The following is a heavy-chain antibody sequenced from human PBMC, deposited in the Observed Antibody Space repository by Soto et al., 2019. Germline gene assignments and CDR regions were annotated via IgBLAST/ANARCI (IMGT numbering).Heavy chain of an antibody. Sequence: GGSLRLSCAASGFTFSSYWMSWVRQAPGKGLEWVANIKQDGSEKYYVDSVKGRFTISRDNAKNSLYLQMNSLRAEDTAVYYCARVGIGYCSSTSCYYYYYGMDVWGQGTTVTVSS. CDR2: IKQDGSEK. J-gene: IGHJ6*02. CDR1: GFTFSSYW. D-gene: IGHD2-2*01. CDR3: ARVGIGYCSSTSCYYYYYGMDV. V-gene: IGHV3-7*01.